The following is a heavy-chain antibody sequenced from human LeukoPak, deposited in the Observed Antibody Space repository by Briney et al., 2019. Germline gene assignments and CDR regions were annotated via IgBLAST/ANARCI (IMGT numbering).Heavy chain of an antibody. V-gene: IGHV3-7*01. CDR3: TRDCDHDISV. CDR1: GFCFSSTW. J-gene: IGHJ4*01. D-gene: IGHD3-22*01. Sequence: GGSLRLSCAASGFCFSSTWRTWVRQAPGKGLECVANIKTDGSEKYYVDSVKGRFTTSRDNAKNSLYLQMNSLRVEDTAIYYCTRDCDHDISVWGPGTLVTVSS. CDR2: IKTDGSEK.